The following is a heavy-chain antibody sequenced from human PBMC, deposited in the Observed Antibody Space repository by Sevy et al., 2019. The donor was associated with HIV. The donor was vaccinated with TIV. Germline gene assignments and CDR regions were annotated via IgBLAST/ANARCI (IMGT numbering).Heavy chain of an antibody. CDR3: ARDLTIFGVVIFSAERMDV. J-gene: IGHJ6*02. CDR2: ISSSGSTI. V-gene: IGHV3-48*03. Sequence: GGSLRLSCAASGFTFSSYEMNWVRQAPGKGLEWVSYISSSGSTIYYEDSVKGRFTISRDNAKNSLYLQMNSLRAEDTAVYYCARDLTIFGVVIFSAERMDVWGQGTTVTVSS. CDR1: GFTFSSYE. D-gene: IGHD3-3*01.